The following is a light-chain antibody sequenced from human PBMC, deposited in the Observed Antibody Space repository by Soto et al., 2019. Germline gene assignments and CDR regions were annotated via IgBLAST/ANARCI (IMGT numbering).Light chain of an antibody. Sequence: DIQMTQSPSSLSASVGDRVTITCRASQSISSYLNWYQQKPGKAPKLLINAASSLQSGVPSRFSGSGSGTDFTLTISSLQPEDFATYYCQQSYSTPLVGLGDTFGQGTKLEIK. CDR2: AAS. CDR1: QSISSY. J-gene: IGKJ2*01. V-gene: IGKV1-39*01. CDR3: QQSYSTPLVGLGDT.